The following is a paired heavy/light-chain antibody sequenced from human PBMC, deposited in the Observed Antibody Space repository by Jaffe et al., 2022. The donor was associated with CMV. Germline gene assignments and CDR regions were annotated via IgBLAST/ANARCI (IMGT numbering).Light chain of an antibody. Sequence: EIVMTQSPATLSVSPRERATLSCRASQSVGSNLAWYQERPGQAPRLLIYGASTRATGIPARFSGSGSGTDFTLTISSLQSEDFAVYYCQQYNNWATFGQGTKLEIK. CDR1: QSVGSN. CDR2: GAS. V-gene: IGKV3-15*01. J-gene: IGKJ2*01. CDR3: QQYNNWAT.
Heavy chain of an antibody. Sequence: QVQLVESGGGVVQPGRSLRLSCAASGFAFSSHAMHWVRQAPGKGLEWVAVIWFDGNKKYYADSVTGRFTISRDNSKNTLYLQMNSLRAEDTAVYHCARDVDPGSTGGFYRLPPSYYFDYWGQGTLVTVSS. V-gene: IGHV3-33*01. CDR2: IWFDGNKK. D-gene: IGHD3-22*01. J-gene: IGHJ4*02. CDR1: GFAFSSHA. CDR3: ARDVDPGSTGGFYRLPPSYYFDY.